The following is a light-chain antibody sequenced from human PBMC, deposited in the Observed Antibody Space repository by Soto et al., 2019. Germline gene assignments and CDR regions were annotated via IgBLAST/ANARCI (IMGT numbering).Light chain of an antibody. CDR2: WAS. CDR3: QQHYSTPPLT. Sequence: DIVMTQSPDSLAVSLGERATINCKSSQSLLSKSNNRNYLAWYQLKPGQPPKLLVYWASTRESGVPDRFRGSGSGTDFTLTISSLQAEDVAISYCQQHYSTPPLTFGGGTKVEIK. J-gene: IGKJ4*01. V-gene: IGKV4-1*01. CDR1: QSLLSKSNNRNY.